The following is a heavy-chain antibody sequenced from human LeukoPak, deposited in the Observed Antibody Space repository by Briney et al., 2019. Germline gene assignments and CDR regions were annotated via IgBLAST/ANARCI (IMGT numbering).Heavy chain of an antibody. CDR3: ASGSGSYFSRGMDV. J-gene: IGHJ6*02. V-gene: IGHV4-4*07. CDR1: GASTTSYY. CDR2: IYTTGGT. Sequence: PSETLSLTCTVSGASTTSYYWSWIRQPAGKGLEWIGRIYTTGGTNYNPSLKSRVTMSVDTSKRRLSLRLTSVTAADTAVYYCASGSGSYFSRGMDVWGQGTTVTVSS. D-gene: IGHD3-10*01.